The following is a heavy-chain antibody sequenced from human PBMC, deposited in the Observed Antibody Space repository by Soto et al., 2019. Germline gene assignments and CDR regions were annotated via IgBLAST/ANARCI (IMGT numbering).Heavy chain of an antibody. J-gene: IGHJ4*02. CDR1: GFTFSSYG. Sequence: LRLSCAASGFTFSSYGMNWVRQAPGKGLEWVAVVSYDEITKYYADSVKGRFTISRDNSKNTVYLQMNSLRPEDTAVYYCAKPLGLLRRAMAQGSDYWGQGTLVTVS. CDR3: AKPLGLLRRAMAQGSDY. V-gene: IGHV3-30*18. D-gene: IGHD5-18*01. CDR2: VSYDEITK.